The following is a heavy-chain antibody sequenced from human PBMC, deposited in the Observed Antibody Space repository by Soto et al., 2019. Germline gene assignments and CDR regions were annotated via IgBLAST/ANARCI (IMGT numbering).Heavy chain of an antibody. CDR2: IKSKTDGGTT. Sequence: PXGSLRLSCAASGFTFSNAWMNWVRQAPGKGLEWVGRIKSKTDGGTTDYAAPVKGRFTISRDDSKNTLYLQMNSLKTEDTAVYYCTTKSFTMVRGVIIFHSYYYYYGMDVWGQGTTVTVSS. V-gene: IGHV3-15*07. J-gene: IGHJ6*02. CDR1: GFTFSNAW. D-gene: IGHD3-10*01. CDR3: TTKSFTMVRGVIIFHSYYYYYGMDV.